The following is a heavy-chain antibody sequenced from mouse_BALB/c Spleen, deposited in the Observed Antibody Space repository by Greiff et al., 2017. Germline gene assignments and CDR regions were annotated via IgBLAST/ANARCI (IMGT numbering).Heavy chain of an antibody. J-gene: IGHJ4*01. CDR2: ISDGGSYT. Sequence: EVKLMESGGGLVKPGGSLKLSCAASGFTFSDYYMYWVRQTPEKRLEWVATISDGGSYTYYPDSVKGRFTISRDNAKNNLYLQMSSLKSEDTAMYYCAREGDYDGAMDYWGQGTSVTVSS. CDR1: GFTFSDYY. V-gene: IGHV5-4*02. CDR3: AREGDYDGAMDY. D-gene: IGHD2-4*01.